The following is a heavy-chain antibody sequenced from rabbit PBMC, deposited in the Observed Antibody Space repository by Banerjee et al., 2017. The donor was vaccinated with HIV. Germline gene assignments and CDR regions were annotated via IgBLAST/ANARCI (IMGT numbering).Heavy chain of an antibody. CDR3: ARDLAGVIGWNFNL. J-gene: IGHJ4*01. V-gene: IGHV1S45*01. CDR2: IDSSSIT. CDR1: GLDFSSSYY. Sequence: QEQLEESGGDLVKPEGSLTLTCKASGLDFSSSYYMCWVRQAPGKGLEWIGCIDSSSITWYASWVKGRFTISKTSSTTVTLQMTSLTAADTATYFCARDLAGVIGWNFNLWGPGTLVTVS. D-gene: IGHD4-1*01.